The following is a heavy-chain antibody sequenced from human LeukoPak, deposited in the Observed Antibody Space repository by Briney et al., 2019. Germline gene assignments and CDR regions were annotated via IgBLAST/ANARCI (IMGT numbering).Heavy chain of an antibody. J-gene: IGHJ3*02. CDR3: AKGGRYSSGWYRDAFDI. V-gene: IGHV3-23*01. D-gene: IGHD6-19*01. CDR1: GFTFSSYA. Sequence: PGGSRRLSCAASGFTFSSYAMSWVRQAPGKGLEWVSAISGSGGSTYYADSVKGRFTISRDNSKNTLYLQMNSLRAEDTAVYYCAKGGRYSSGWYRDAFDIWGQGTMVTVSS. CDR2: ISGSGGST.